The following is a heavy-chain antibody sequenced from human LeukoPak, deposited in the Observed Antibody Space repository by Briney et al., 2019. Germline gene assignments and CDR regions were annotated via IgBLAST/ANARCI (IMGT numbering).Heavy chain of an antibody. CDR3: ARDRSTMVRGVNPLDY. V-gene: IGHV1-8*01. CDR1: GYTFTSYD. CDR2: MNPNSGNT. Sequence: GASVKVSCKASGYTFTSYDINWVRQATGQGPEWMGWMNPNSGNTGYAQKFQGRVTMTRTTSISTAYMELSSLRSEDTAVYYCARDRSTMVRGVNPLDYWGQGTLVTVSS. D-gene: IGHD3-10*01. J-gene: IGHJ4*02.